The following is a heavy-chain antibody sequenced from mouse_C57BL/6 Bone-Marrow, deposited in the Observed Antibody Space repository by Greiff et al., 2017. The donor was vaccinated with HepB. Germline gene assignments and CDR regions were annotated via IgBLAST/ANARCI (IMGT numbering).Heavy chain of an antibody. CDR2: IYPGGGYT. V-gene: IGHV1-63*01. D-gene: IGHD1-1*01. CDR1: GYTFTNYW. Sequence: QVQLQQSGAELVRPGTSVKMSCKASGYTFTNYWIGWAKQRPGHGLEWIGDIYPGGGYTNYNEKFKGKATLTADKSSSTAYMQFSSLTSEDSAIYYCARSGYGSSYVFPYWGQGTLVTVSA. CDR3: ARSGYGSSYVFPY. J-gene: IGHJ3*01.